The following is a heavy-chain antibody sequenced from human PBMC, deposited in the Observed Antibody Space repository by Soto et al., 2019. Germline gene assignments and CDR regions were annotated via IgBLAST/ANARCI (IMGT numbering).Heavy chain of an antibody. J-gene: IGHJ4*02. D-gene: IGHD4-17*01. CDR2: IYYSGST. CDR3: ARIHAATVTPLG. Sequence: QVQLQESGPGLVKPSQTLSLTCTVSGGSISSGGYYWSWIRQHPGKGLEWIGYIYYSGSTYYNPSLKSRVTISVETSKTQFSLTLSSVTAADTAVYYCARIHAATVTPLGWRQGNLVTVSS. CDR1: GGSISSGGYY. V-gene: IGHV4-31*03.